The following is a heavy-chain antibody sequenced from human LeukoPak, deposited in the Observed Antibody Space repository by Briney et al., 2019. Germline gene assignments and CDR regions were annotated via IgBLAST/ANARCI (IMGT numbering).Heavy chain of an antibody. D-gene: IGHD5-18*01. J-gene: IGHJ4*02. CDR3: ARETGGGDSYGV. Sequence: NPSETLSLTCTVSGGSISSGDYYWSGIRQHPGKGLEWIGYIYHSGSTYYNPSLKSRATISLDTSKNQFSLKLSSVTPADTAVYYCARETGGGDSYGVWGQGTLVTVSS. CDR1: GGSISSGDYY. V-gene: IGHV4-31*03. CDR2: IYHSGST.